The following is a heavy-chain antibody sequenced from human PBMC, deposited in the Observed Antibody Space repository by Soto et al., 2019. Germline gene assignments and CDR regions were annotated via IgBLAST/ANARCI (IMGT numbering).Heavy chain of an antibody. J-gene: IGHJ6*02. CDR2: ISASGIKT. D-gene: IGHD6-6*01. CDR3: AKAAPDRADVASSSSDGFDV. V-gene: IGHV3-23*01. Sequence: EVQLLESGGGLVQPGGSLRLSCAASGFIFDYYAMSWVRQAPGKGLEWVSTISASGIKTYYKDSVKGRFTISRDKSKNTLVPQMNSPTAEETAVRYCAKAAPDRADVASSSSDGFDVWGQGTTVTVSS. CDR1: GFIFDYYA.